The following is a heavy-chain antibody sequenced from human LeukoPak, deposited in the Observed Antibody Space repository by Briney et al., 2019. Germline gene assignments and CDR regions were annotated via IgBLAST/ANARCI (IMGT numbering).Heavy chain of an antibody. Sequence: SETLSLTCSVSGDSISRFYWSWVRQPPGKGLEWIGYTGDTNYNPSLKSRVTISLDASKSQFSLKLSSVTAADTAMYYCARVNKAVAGDASDVWGRGTMVTVSS. CDR1: GDSISRFY. J-gene: IGHJ3*01. CDR3: ARVNKAVAGDASDV. CDR2: YTGDT. V-gene: IGHV4-59*01. D-gene: IGHD6-19*01.